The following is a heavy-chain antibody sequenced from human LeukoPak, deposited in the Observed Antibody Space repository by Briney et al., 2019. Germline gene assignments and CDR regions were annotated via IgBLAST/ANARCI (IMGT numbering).Heavy chain of an antibody. J-gene: IGHJ4*02. Sequence: GASVKVSCKAPVYTFTGYYMHWVRQAPGQGVGWMGWINPNSGGTNYAQKFQGRVTMTSDTSISTAYMELSRLRSDDTAVYYCASVFALEDFDYWGQGTLVTVSS. V-gene: IGHV1-2*02. CDR2: INPNSGGT. CDR3: ASVFALEDFDY. D-gene: IGHD3-3*01. CDR1: VYTFTGYY.